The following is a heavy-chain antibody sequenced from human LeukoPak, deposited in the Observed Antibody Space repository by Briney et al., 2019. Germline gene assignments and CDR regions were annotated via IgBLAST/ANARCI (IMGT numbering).Heavy chain of an antibody. D-gene: IGHD3-22*01. CDR1: GYSISSGYY. Sequence: SETLSLTCTVSGYSISSGYYWGWIRQPPGKGLECIGSIYHSGSTYYNPSLKSRVTRSVDTSKNQFSLKLSSVTAADTAVYYCARRMSQGSYDSRPFDYWGQGTLVTVSS. CDR2: IYHSGST. V-gene: IGHV4-38-2*02. CDR3: ARRMSQGSYDSRPFDY. J-gene: IGHJ4*02.